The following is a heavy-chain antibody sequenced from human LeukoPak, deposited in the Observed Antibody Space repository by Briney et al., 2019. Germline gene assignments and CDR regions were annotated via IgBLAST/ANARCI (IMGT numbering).Heavy chain of an antibody. CDR2: VKGKTDGETT. Sequence: GGSLRLSCAASGFSFSGAWMSWVRQAPGKGLEWIARVKGKTDGETTEYAAPVRGRFTISRDDSKNTLYLQMNSLKIEDTAVYHCSTANKGYFSWGQGTLVTVSS. V-gene: IGHV3-15*01. D-gene: IGHD1-26*01. CDR1: GFSFSGAW. J-gene: IGHJ5*02. CDR3: STANKGYFS.